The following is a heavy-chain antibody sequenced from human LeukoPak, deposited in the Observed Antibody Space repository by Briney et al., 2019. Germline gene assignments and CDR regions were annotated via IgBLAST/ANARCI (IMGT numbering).Heavy chain of an antibody. Sequence: PSASVKVSCKASGGTFSSYAISWVRQAPGQGLEWMGRIIPILGIANYAQKFQGRVTITADKSTSTAYMELSSLRSEDTAVYYCADGSDGYNSRDWGQGTLVTVSS. CDR3: ADGSDGYNSRD. CDR2: IIPILGIA. D-gene: IGHD5-24*01. J-gene: IGHJ4*02. CDR1: GGTFSSYA. V-gene: IGHV1-69*04.